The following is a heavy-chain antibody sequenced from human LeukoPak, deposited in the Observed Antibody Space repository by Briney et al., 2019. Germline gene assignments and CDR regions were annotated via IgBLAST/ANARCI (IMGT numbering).Heavy chain of an antibody. CDR2: IASKTDGGTT. J-gene: IGHJ4*02. Sequence: GGSLRLSCAASGFTVSSNYMSWVRQAPGKGLEWVGRIASKTDGGTTDYAAPVKGRFTISRDDSKNTLFLQMNSLKTEDTAVYYCTTGIRGDCGQGTLVTVSS. CDR1: GFTVSSNY. V-gene: IGHV3-15*04. CDR3: TTGIRGD.